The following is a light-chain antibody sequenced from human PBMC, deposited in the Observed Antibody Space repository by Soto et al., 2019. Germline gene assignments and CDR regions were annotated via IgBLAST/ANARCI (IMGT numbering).Light chain of an antibody. CDR2: DAS. CDR3: HQYNNWTRGT. J-gene: IGKJ5*01. CDR1: QSINSW. V-gene: IGKV1-5*01. Sequence: DIQMTQSPSTLAASVGDRVAITCRASQSINSWLAWYRWAPGKAPKLLIYDASSLEGGVPSRFSGSGSGTEFTLTISSLQSEDFGVYYCHQYNNWTRGTFGQGTRLEIK.